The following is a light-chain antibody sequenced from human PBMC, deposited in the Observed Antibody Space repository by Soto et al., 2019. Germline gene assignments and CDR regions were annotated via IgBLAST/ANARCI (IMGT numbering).Light chain of an antibody. J-gene: IGKJ1*01. CDR1: QSISVW. CDR3: QQYDSYPWT. CDR2: KAS. V-gene: IGKV1-5*03. Sequence: DIQMTQSPSTLSAFVGDRVTITCRASQSISVWLAWYQQKPGKAPKLLMYKASSLESGVPSRFSGSVSGTELTLTISSLQSDDFATYYCQQYDSYPWTFGQGTKVEIK.